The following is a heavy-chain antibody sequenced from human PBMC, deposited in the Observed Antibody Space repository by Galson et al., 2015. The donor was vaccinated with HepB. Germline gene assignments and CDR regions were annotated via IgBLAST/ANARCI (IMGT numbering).Heavy chain of an antibody. J-gene: IGHJ4*02. CDR3: ARFYGSGSFFDY. CDR2: IYYSGST. V-gene: IGHV4-30-4*01. Sequence: TLSLTCTVSGGSISSGDYYWSWIRQPPGKGLEWIGYIYYSGSTYYNPSLKSRVTISVDTSKNQFSLKLSSVTAADTAVYYCARFYGSGSFFDYWGQGTLVTVSS. D-gene: IGHD3-10*01. CDR1: GGSISSGDYY.